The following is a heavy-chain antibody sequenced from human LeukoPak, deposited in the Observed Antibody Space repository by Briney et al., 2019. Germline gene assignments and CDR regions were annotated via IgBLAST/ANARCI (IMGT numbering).Heavy chain of an antibody. V-gene: IGHV3-23*01. Sequence: PGGSLRLSCAPSGFTFSNYAMSGVRQAPGKGLEWVSGISGRGDYTYYGDSLKGRLTIYRDNSKNTLYLQMNSLRAEDTALYYCAKDLSYYYGLGSSTNAFDIWGQGTMVTVSS. J-gene: IGHJ3*02. CDR2: ISGRGDYT. D-gene: IGHD3-10*01. CDR3: AKDLSYYYGLGSSTNAFDI. CDR1: GFTFSNYA.